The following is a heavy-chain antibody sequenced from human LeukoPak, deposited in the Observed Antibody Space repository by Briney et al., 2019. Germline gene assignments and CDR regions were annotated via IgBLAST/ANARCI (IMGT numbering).Heavy chain of an antibody. CDR2: INSDGSST. D-gene: IGHD2-8*01. J-gene: IGHJ4*02. Sequence: GGSLRLSCAASGFTFNIYWIHWVRQAPGEGLVWVSRINSDGSSTVYADSVQGRFSISRDNAKNTVYLQMNSLRAEDTAVYYCVKALMEGVNWGQGTLVTVSS. V-gene: IGHV3-74*01. CDR3: VKALMEGVN. CDR1: GFTFNIYW.